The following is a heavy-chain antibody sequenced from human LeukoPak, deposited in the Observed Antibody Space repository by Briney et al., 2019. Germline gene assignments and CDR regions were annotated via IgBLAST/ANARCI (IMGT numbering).Heavy chain of an antibody. CDR2: IYYSGST. D-gene: IGHD3-3*01. Sequence: SETLSLTCTVSGGSISSYYWSWIRQPPGKGLEWIGYIYYSGSTNYNPSLKSRVTMSVHTSKNQFSLKLSSVTAADTAIYYCARRVRFGDDWVFDSWGQGTPVTVSS. CDR1: GGSISSYY. CDR3: ARRVRFGDDWVFDS. V-gene: IGHV4-59*12. J-gene: IGHJ4*02.